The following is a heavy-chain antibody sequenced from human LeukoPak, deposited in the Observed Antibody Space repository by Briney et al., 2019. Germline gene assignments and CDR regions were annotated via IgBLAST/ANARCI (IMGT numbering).Heavy chain of an antibody. CDR2: INSDGREG. D-gene: IGHD6-6*01. Sequence: GGSLRLSCAVSGFTFSGFWMSWSRQAPGQGLEWVASINSDGREGYYADVVKGRFTISRDNAKNSLYLQINSLRAEVTAVYYCARSSYSSSSSVWGQGTMVTVSS. J-gene: IGHJ3*01. CDR1: GFTFSGFW. CDR3: ARSSYSSSSSV. V-gene: IGHV3-7*03.